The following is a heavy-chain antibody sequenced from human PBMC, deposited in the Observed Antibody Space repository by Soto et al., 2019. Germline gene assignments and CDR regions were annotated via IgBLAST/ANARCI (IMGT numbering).Heavy chain of an antibody. V-gene: IGHV4-31*03. J-gene: IGHJ5*02. CDR3: ASSKDENWFDP. Sequence: PSETLSLTCTVSGGSISSGSYYWSWIRQHPGKGLEWIGYIYYSGTTYYNPSLTSRVTISVDTSKNQFSLNLSSVTAADTAVYYCASSKDENWFDPWGQGTLVTVSS. CDR1: GGSISSGSYY. CDR2: IYYSGTT.